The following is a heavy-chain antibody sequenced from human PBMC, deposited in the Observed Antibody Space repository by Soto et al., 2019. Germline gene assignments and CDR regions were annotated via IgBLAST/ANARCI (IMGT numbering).Heavy chain of an antibody. V-gene: IGHV1-69*01. CDR2: IIPIFGTA. D-gene: IGHD3-9*01. Sequence: QVQLVQSGAAVKKPGSSVKVSCKASGGTFSSYAISWVRQAPGQGLEWMGGIIPIFGTANYAQKFQGRVTITADESTSTADMALSSLRSEDTAVYYCARLYYDILTGYYKSWFDPWGQGTLVTVSS. J-gene: IGHJ5*02. CDR3: ARLYYDILTGYYKSWFDP. CDR1: GGTFSSYA.